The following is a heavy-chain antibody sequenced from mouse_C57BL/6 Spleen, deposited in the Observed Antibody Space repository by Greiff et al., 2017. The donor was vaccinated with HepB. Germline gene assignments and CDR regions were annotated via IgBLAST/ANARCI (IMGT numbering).Heavy chain of an antibody. CDR2: IDPSDSYT. D-gene: IGHD1-1*01. CDR3: ARGAITTVVASPGYFDV. Sequence: VQLQQPGAELVMPGASVKLSCKASGYTFTSYWMHWVKQRPGQGLEWIGEIDPSDSYTNYNQKFKGKSTLTVDKSSSTAYMQLSSLTSEDSAVYYCARGAITTVVASPGYFDVWGTGTTVTVSS. V-gene: IGHV1-69*01. CDR1: GYTFTSYW. J-gene: IGHJ1*03.